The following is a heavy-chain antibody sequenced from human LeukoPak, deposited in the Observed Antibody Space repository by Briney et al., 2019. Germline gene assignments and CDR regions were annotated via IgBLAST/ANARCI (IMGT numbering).Heavy chain of an antibody. V-gene: IGHV3-30*02. CDR1: GFTFETFG. CDR2: IRYNGNDN. CDR3: ARDRGYYDSSGYHQYYYFDY. D-gene: IGHD3-22*01. Sequence: TGGSLRLSCAASGFTFETFGMHWVRQAPGKGLEWVTFIRYNGNDNYNADSVKGRFTISGDNSKNTLYLQMNSLRAEDTAVYYCARDRGYYDSSGYHQYYYFDYWSQGTLVTVSS. J-gene: IGHJ4*02.